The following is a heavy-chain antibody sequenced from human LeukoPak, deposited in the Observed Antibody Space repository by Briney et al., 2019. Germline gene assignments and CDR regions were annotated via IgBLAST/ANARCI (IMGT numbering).Heavy chain of an antibody. D-gene: IGHD6-13*01. CDR2: ISSDGSKK. Sequence: GGSLRLSCAASGFTFSIYTMNWVRQAPGKGLEWLALISSDGSKKYFADSVKGRFTISRDNSKNTLYLQMNSLRPEDTAVYFCARDTVGSSWYPFGYWGQGTLVTVSS. V-gene: IGHV3-30-3*01. CDR3: ARDTVGSSWYPFGY. CDR1: GFTFSIYT. J-gene: IGHJ4*02.